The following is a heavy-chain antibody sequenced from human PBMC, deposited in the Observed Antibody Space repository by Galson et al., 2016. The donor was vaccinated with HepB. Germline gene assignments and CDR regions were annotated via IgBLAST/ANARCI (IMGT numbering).Heavy chain of an antibody. J-gene: IGHJ4*02. Sequence: SLRLSCAASGFRFSDYYMSWVRQAPGKGLEWVSYIDSSFSYEYYADSVKGRFTISRDNRKNLLYLEMNRLTVEDTAIYYCARDGSDPLDYWGQGTLVTVSS. CDR1: GFRFSDYY. CDR3: ARDGSDPLDY. V-gene: IGHV3-11*05. CDR2: IDSSFSYE.